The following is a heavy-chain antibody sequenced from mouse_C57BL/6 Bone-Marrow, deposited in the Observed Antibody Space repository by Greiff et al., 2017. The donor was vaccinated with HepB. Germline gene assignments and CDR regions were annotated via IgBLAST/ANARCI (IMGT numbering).Heavy chain of an antibody. J-gene: IGHJ1*03. Sequence: QVQLQQSGAELARPGASVKLSCKASGYTFTSYGISWVKQRTGQGLEWIGEIYPRSGNTYYNEKFKGKATLTAVKSSSTAYMELRSLTSEDSAVYFCAREGIYYEYFDVWGTGTTVTVSS. CDR1: GYTFTSYG. CDR2: IYPRSGNT. CDR3: AREGIYYEYFDV. D-gene: IGHD2-4*01. V-gene: IGHV1-81*01.